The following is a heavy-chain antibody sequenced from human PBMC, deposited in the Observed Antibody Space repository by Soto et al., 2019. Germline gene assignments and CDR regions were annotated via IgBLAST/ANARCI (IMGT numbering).Heavy chain of an antibody. D-gene: IGHD6-19*01. V-gene: IGHV1-46*01. CDR3: ARDYGIAVFPSYYYYGMDV. CDR1: GYTFTSYY. CDR2: INPSGGST. Sequence: GASVKVSCKASGYTFTSYYMHWVRQAPGQGLEWMGIINPSGGSTSYAQKFQGRVTMTRDTSTSTVYMELSSLRSEDTAVYYCARDYGIAVFPSYYYYGMDVWGQGTTVTVSS. J-gene: IGHJ6*02.